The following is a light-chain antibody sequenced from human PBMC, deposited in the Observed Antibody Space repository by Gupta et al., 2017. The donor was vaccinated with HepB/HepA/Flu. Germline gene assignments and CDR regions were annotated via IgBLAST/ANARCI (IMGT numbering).Light chain of an antibody. Sequence: HSVLTQPPSVSRAPGQRVTISCTGRSLNIRAGYDVHWYQQLPGTSPKLLIDGNSNRPSGVPDRFSGSMSGTSATLGITGLQAEDEADYYWQSYNSSLSGSRVIFGGGTKLTVL. CDR2: GNS. V-gene: IGLV1-40*01. CDR1: SLNIRAGYD. CDR3: QSYNSSLSGSRVI. J-gene: IGLJ2*01.